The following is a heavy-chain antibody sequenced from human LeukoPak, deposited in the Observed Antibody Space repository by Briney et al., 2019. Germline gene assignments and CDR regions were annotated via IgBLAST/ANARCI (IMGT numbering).Heavy chain of an antibody. J-gene: IGHJ4*02. V-gene: IGHV3-23*01. D-gene: IGHD6-19*01. CDR3: ASSGWPTANGYFDY. CDR1: GFTFSNYA. CDR2: ISGSGGGT. Sequence: GGSLRLSCAASGFTFSNYAMSWVRQAPGRGLEWVSAISGSGGGTYYADFVKGRFTISRDNSKNTLYLQMNSLRAEDTAVYYCASSGWPTANGYFDYWGQGTLVTVSS.